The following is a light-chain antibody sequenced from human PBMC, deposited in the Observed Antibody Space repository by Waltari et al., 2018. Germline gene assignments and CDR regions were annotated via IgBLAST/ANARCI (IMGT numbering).Light chain of an antibody. Sequence: QAALTQSPSVSGSPGQSVTISCTGTSSDIGGYNRVSWYQQHPGKAPKLMIYEVNKRPSGVSDRFSGSKSANAASLIISGLQAEDEADYYCSSYARSGSFIFGAGTRLTVL. CDR3: SSYARSGSFI. J-gene: IGLJ1*01. CDR2: EVN. CDR1: SSDIGGYNR. V-gene: IGLV2-14*01.